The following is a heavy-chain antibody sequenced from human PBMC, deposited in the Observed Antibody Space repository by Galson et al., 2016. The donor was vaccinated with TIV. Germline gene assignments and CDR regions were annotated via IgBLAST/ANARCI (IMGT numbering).Heavy chain of an antibody. V-gene: IGHV1-2*02. J-gene: IGHJ4*02. CDR2: ISLYTFGT. CDR1: GYTFTDYY. D-gene: IGHD1-26*01. Sequence: SVKVSCKASGYTFTDYYMHWVRQAPGQGLEWMGWISLYTFGTNYAQRFQDRVTITSDTSISTAYMELRSLRSDDAAVYYCARGRGGSYPYYFDYWGQGTLVTVSS. CDR3: ARGRGGSYPYYFDY.